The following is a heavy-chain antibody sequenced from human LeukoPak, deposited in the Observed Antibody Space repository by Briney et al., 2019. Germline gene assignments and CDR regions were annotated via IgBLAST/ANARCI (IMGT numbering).Heavy chain of an antibody. J-gene: IGHJ5*02. CDR3: ARAQLVLRFLEWFPNWFDP. V-gene: IGHV4-59*01. CDR2: IYYSGST. CDR1: GGSISSYY. D-gene: IGHD3-3*01. Sequence: SETLSLTCTVSGGSISSYYWSWIRQPPGKGLEWIGYIYYSGSTNYNPSLKSRVTISVDTSKNQFSLKLSSVTAADTAVYYCARAQLVLRFLEWFPNWFDPWGQGTLVTVSS.